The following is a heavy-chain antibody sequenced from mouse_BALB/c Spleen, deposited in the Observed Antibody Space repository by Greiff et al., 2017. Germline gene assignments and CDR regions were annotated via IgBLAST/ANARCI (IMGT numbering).Heavy chain of an antibody. CDR1: GYTFTDYA. J-gene: IGHJ4*01. Sequence: QVQLQQSGAELVRPGVSVKISCKGSGYTFTDYAMHWVKQSHAKSLEWIGVISTYYGDTSYNQKFKGKATMTVDKSSSTAYMELARLTSEDTAIYYCARELPYYYAMDYWGQGTSVTVSS. CDR3: ARELPYYYAMDY. D-gene: IGHD5-5*01. CDR2: ISTYYGDT. V-gene: IGHV1S137*01.